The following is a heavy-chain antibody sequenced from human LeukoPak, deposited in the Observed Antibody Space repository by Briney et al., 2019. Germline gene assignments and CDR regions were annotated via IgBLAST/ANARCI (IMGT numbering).Heavy chain of an antibody. CDR3: ARGNTMVTWPAFVY. D-gene: IGHD4-23*01. CDR1: GYTFTDYY. Sequence: ASVKVSCKASGYTFTDYYMHWVRQAPGQGLEWMGWINPNSGATNYAQKFQGRVTMTRDTSISTAYMDLSRLRSDDTAVYYCARGNTMVTWPAFVYWGQETLVTVSS. V-gene: IGHV1-2*02. J-gene: IGHJ4*02. CDR2: INPNSGAT.